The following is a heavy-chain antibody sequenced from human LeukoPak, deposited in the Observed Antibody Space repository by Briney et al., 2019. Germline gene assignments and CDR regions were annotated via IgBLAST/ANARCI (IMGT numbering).Heavy chain of an antibody. CDR1: GGSITQTNY. V-gene: IGHV4-4*02. CDR3: ARQNFVVVTAIRIFDY. D-gene: IGHD2-21*02. Sequence: SETLSLTCDVSGGSITQTNYWTWVRQPPGKGLEWIGEANLQGGTNYNPSLLRQVAISVDTSANHVSLQMTSVTAADTAVYYCARQNFVVVTAIRIFDYWGQGTLVTVSS. CDR2: ANLQGGT. J-gene: IGHJ4*02.